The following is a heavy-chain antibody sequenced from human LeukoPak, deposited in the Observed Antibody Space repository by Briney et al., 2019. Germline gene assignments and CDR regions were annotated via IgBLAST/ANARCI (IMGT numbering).Heavy chain of an antibody. J-gene: IGHJ4*02. D-gene: IGHD6-19*01. V-gene: IGHV3-23*01. CDR3: AKSHYSSGWYQMYYFDY. CDR2: ISGSGGST. Sequence: GGSLRLSCAASGFTFSSYAMSWVRQAPGKGLEWVSAISGSGGSTYYADSVKGRFTISRDNSKNTLYLQMNSLRAEDTAVYYCAKSHYSSGWYQMYYFDYWGQGTLVTVSS. CDR1: GFTFSSYA.